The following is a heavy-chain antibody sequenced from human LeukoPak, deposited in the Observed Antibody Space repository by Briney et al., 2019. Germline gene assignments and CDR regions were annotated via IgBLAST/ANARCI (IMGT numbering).Heavy chain of an antibody. CDR1: GGSIIIYSYY. CDR3: ARMTRLWYFDP. D-gene: IGHD6-13*01. J-gene: IGHJ5*02. Sequence: PSETLSLTCTVSGGSIIIYSYYWAWIRQPPGKGLEWIGSIYYSGSTYYNPSLKSRVTISIDTSKNQCSLRLSSVAAADTAVYYCARMTRLWYFDPWGQGTLVTVSS. V-gene: IGHV4-39*01. CDR2: IYYSGST.